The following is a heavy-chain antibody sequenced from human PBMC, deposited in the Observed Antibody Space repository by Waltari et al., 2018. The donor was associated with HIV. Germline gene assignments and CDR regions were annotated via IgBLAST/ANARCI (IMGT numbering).Heavy chain of an antibody. CDR3: ARDRGGRDYYYGSGVGY. J-gene: IGHJ4*02. D-gene: IGHD3-10*01. Sequence: QVQLVESGGGVVQPGRSLRLSCAASGFTFRSYGMHWVRQAPGKGLEWVAVIWYDGSNKYYADSVKGRLTISRDNSKNTLYLQMNSLRAEDTAVYYCARDRGGRDYYYGSGVGYWGQGTLVTVSS. CDR1: GFTFRSYG. V-gene: IGHV3-33*01. CDR2: IWYDGSNK.